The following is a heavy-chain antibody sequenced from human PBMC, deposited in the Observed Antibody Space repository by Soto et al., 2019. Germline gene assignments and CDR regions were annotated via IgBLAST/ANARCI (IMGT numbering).Heavy chain of an antibody. CDR1: GGSISSYY. CDR2: IYYSGST. J-gene: IGHJ4*02. CDR3: ARGNMVQLWVN. Sequence: PSETLSLTCTVSGGSISSYYWSWIRQPPGKGLEWIGYIYYSGSTNYNPSLKSRVTISVDTSKNQFSLKLSSVTAADTAVYYCARGNMVQLWVNWGPGTMLTV. D-gene: IGHD5-18*01. V-gene: IGHV4-59*01.